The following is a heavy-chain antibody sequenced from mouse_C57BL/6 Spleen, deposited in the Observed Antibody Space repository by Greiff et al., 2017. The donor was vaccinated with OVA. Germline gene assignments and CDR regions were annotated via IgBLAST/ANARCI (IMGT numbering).Heavy chain of an antibody. CDR2: INPSNGGT. CDR1: GYTFPSYW. V-gene: IGHV1-53*01. D-gene: IGHD1-1*01. Sequence: QVQLQQPGTELVKPGASVKLSCKASGYTFPSYWMHWVKQRPGQGLEWIGNINPSNGGTNYNEKFKSKATLTVDKSSSTAYMHLSSLTSEDSAVYYCARRDYYGSRYVYWGQGTTLTVSS. J-gene: IGHJ2*01. CDR3: ARRDYYGSRYVY.